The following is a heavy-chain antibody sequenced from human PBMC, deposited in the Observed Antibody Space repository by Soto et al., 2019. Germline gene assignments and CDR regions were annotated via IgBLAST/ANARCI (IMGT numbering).Heavy chain of an antibody. V-gene: IGHV4-34*01. CDR2: INHSGST. Sequence: PSETLSLTCAVYGGSFSGYYWSWIRQPPGKGLEWIGEINHSGSTNYNPSLKSRVTISVDTSKNQFSLKLSSVTAADTAVYYCARVRVAARRGMDVWGKGTTVTVSS. J-gene: IGHJ6*03. D-gene: IGHD6-6*01. CDR1: GGSFSGYY. CDR3: ARVRVAARRGMDV.